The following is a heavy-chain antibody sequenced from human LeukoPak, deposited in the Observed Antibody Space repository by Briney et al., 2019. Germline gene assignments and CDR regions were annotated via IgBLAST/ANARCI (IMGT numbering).Heavy chain of an antibody. CDR2: VYSGGST. V-gene: IGHV3-53*01. D-gene: IGHD3-10*01. J-gene: IGHJ3*02. Sequence: PGGSLRPFCAASWFTVRSNYMSWARQAPGNWLECVSVVYSGGSTYYADSVKGRFTISRDNSKNTLYLQMNSLRAEDTAVYYCARAVWFGGSSDAFDIWGQGTMVTVSS. CDR1: WFTVRSNY. CDR3: ARAVWFGGSSDAFDI.